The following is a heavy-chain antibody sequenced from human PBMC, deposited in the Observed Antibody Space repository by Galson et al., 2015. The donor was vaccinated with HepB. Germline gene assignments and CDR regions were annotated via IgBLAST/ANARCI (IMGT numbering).Heavy chain of an antibody. CDR3: AREGQQWLVWGMDV. Sequence: SLRLSCAASGFTFSSYEMNWVRQAPGKGLEWVSYISSSGSTIYYADSVKGRFTISRDNAKNSLYLQMNSLRAEDTAVYYCAREGQQWLVWGMDVWGQGTTVTVSS. CDR2: ISSSGSTI. CDR1: GFTFSSYE. J-gene: IGHJ6*02. V-gene: IGHV3-48*03. D-gene: IGHD6-19*01.